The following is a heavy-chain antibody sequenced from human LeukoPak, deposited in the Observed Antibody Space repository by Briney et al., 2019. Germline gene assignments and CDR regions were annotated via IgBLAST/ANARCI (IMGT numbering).Heavy chain of an antibody. CDR2: IYYSGST. V-gene: IGHV4-59*01. CDR3: AGDRGGYGGYGLDC. CDR1: GGSISSYY. D-gene: IGHD5-12*01. J-gene: IGHJ4*02. Sequence: PSETLSLTCTVSGGSISSYYWSWIRQPPGKGLEWIGYIYYSGSTNYNPSLKSRVTISVDTSKSQFSLKLSSVTAADTALYYCAGDRGGYGGYGLDCWGQGTLVTVSS.